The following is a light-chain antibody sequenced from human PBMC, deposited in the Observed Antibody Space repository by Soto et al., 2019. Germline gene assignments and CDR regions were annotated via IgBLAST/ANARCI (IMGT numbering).Light chain of an antibody. V-gene: IGKV1-33*01. J-gene: IGKJ2*01. CDR2: TGS. CDR3: QQHERLPYT. CDR1: QDISNY. Sequence: DIPMTQSPSSLSASVGDRVTITCQASQDISNYLNWYRQKPGKAPNLLIYTGSNLETGVPSRFSGGGSGTDFTFTISSLQPEDVGTYYCQQHERLPYTFGQGTKLELK.